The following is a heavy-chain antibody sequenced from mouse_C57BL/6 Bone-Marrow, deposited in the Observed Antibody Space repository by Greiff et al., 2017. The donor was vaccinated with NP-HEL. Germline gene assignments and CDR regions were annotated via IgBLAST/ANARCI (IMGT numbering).Heavy chain of an antibody. CDR2: ISDGGSYT. CDR3: ARDSLTGNYYAMDY. V-gene: IGHV5-4*01. Sequence: EVKLVESGGGLVKPGGSLKLSCAASGFTFSSYAMSWVRQTPEKRLAWVATISDGGSYTYYPDNVKGRFTISRDNAKNNLYLQMSHLKSEDTAMYYCARDSLTGNYYAMDYWGQGTSVTVSS. D-gene: IGHD4-1*01. CDR1: GFTFSSYA. J-gene: IGHJ4*01.